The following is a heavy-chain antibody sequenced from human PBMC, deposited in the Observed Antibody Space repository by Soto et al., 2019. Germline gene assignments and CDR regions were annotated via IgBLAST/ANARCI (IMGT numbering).Heavy chain of an antibody. CDR3: ARDIAYAFDS. Sequence: EVQLMESGGGLVQPGGSLRLSCVASGFTFSSFSMNWVRQAPGKGLEWVSYIRSSPSTISYADSVKGRFTISRDNAKNSLYLQLNSLRAEDTAVYYCARDIAYAFDSWGQGTLVCVSS. V-gene: IGHV3-48*01. CDR1: GFTFSSFS. J-gene: IGHJ4*02. D-gene: IGHD3-16*01. CDR2: IRSSPSTI.